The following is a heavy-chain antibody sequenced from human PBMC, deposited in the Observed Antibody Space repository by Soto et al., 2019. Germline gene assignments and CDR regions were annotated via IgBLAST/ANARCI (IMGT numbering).Heavy chain of an antibody. CDR1: GFTFSSYA. V-gene: IGHV3-23*01. CDR2: ISGSGGST. J-gene: IGHJ4*02. CDR3: AGWYSSGWYGFVYFDY. D-gene: IGHD6-19*01. Sequence: GSLRLSCAASGFTFSSYAMSWVRQAPGKGLEWVSAISGSGGSTYYADSVKGRFTISRDNSKNTLYLQMNSLRAEDTAVYYCAGWYSSGWYGFVYFDYWGQGTLVTVSS.